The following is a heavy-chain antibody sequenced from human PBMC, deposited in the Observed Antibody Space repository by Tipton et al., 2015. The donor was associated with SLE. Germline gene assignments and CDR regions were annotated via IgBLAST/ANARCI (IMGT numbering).Heavy chain of an antibody. CDR3: ARGDDSSSWYDSFDY. V-gene: IGHV5-51*01. J-gene: IGHJ4*02. Sequence: QSGPEVKKPGESLKISCKGSGYSFTSYWIGWVRQMPGKGLEWMGIIYPGDSDTRYSPSFQGQVTISADKSISTAYLQWSSLKASDTAMYYCARGDDSSSWYDSFDYWGQGTLVTVSS. CDR2: IYPGDSDT. CDR1: GYSFTSYW. D-gene: IGHD6-13*01.